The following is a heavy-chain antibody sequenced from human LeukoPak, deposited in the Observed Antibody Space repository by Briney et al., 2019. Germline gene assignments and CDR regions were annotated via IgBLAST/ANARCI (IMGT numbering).Heavy chain of an antibody. J-gene: IGHJ4*02. CDR1: GYTFTSYD. V-gene: IGHV1-8*01. CDR3: ALRPYCSGGSCRPGY. D-gene: IGHD2-15*01. Sequence: ASVKVSCKASGYTFTSYDINWVRQATGQGLEWMGWMSPNSGNTGYAQKFQGRVTITTDESTSTAYMELSSLRSEDTAVYYCALRPYCSGGSCRPGYWGQGTLVTVSS. CDR2: MSPNSGNT.